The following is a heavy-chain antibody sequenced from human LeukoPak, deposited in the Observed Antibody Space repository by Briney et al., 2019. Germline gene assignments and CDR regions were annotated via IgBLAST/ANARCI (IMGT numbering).Heavy chain of an antibody. D-gene: IGHD3-16*01. V-gene: IGHV4-59*01. CDR2: SYYSGST. Sequence: SETLSLTCSVPGDSIRSYYWSWIRQPPGKGLEWIGYSYYSGSTNYNPSLTSRVTISVDTSKNQFSLNLSSVTAADTAVYYCARGGGRHDYWGQGTLVTVSS. J-gene: IGHJ4*02. CDR3: ARGGGRHDY. CDR1: GDSIRSYY.